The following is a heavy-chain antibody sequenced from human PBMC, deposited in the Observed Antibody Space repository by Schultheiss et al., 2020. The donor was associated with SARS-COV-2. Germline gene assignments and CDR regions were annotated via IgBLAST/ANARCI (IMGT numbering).Heavy chain of an antibody. J-gene: IGHJ4*02. CDR2: ISGSGGST. Sequence: GGSLRLSCSASGFTFSSYAMSWVRQAPGKGLEWVSAISGSGGSTYYADSVKGRFTISRDNAKNSLYLQMNSLRAEDTAVYYCARGSSTSCYGDYWGQGTLVTVSS. D-gene: IGHD2-2*01. CDR1: GFTFSSYA. CDR3: ARGSSTSCYGDY. V-gene: IGHV3-23*01.